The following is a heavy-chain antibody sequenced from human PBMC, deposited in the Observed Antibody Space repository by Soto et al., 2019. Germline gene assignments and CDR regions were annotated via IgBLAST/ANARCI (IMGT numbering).Heavy chain of an antibody. V-gene: IGHV4-59*01. CDR1: GGSISSYY. CDR3: ARDLRGAGTSGYYGMDV. CDR2: IYYSGGT. J-gene: IGHJ6*02. D-gene: IGHD6-19*01. Sequence: SETLSLTCTVSGGSISSYYWSWIRQPPGKGLEWIGYIYYSGGTTYQPSLKSRVTISVDRSQNQFSLELTSVTAADTAVYFCARDLRGAGTSGYYGMDVWGQGTTVTVSS.